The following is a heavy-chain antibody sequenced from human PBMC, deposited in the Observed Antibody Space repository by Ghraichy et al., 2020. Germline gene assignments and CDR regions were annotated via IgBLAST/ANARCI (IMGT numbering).Heavy chain of an antibody. V-gene: IGHV4-59*01. CDR3: ARGGGITIFGVVRAAPGWFDP. Sequence: SETLSLTCTVSGGSISSYYWSWIRQPPGKGLEWIGYIYYSGSTNYNPSLKSRVTISVDTSKNRFSLKLSSVTAADTALYYCARGGGITIFGVVRAAPGWFDPWGQGTLVTVSS. CDR2: IYYSGST. J-gene: IGHJ5*02. D-gene: IGHD3-3*01. CDR1: GGSISSYY.